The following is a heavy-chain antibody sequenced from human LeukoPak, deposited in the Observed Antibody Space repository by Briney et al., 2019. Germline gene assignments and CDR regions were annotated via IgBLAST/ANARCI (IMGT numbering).Heavy chain of an antibody. CDR2: IYYSGST. Sequence: SETLSLTCAVSGGSISSYYWSWIRQPPGKGLEWIGYIYYSGSTNYNPSLKSRVTISVDTSKNQFSLKLSSVTAADTAVYYCASSALYGSGKGYFDYWGQGTLVTVSS. CDR1: GGSISSYY. J-gene: IGHJ4*02. D-gene: IGHD3-10*01. CDR3: ASSALYGSGKGYFDY. V-gene: IGHV4-59*01.